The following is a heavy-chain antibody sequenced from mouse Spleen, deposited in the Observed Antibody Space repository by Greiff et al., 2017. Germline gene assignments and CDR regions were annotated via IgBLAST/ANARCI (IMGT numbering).Heavy chain of an antibody. D-gene: IGHD1-2*01. Sequence: EVKLVESGPGLVKPSQSLSLTCTVTGYSITSDYAWNWIRQFPGNKLEWMGYISYSGSTSYNPSLKSRISITRDTSKNQFFLQLNSVTTEDTATYYCARRLHYYAMDYWGQGTSVTVSS. CDR2: ISYSGST. CDR1: GYSITSDYA. J-gene: IGHJ4*01. CDR3: ARRLHYYAMDY. V-gene: IGHV3-2*02.